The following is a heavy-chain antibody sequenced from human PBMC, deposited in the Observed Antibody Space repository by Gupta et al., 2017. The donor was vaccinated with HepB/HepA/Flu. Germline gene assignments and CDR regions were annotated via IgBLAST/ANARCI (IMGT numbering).Heavy chain of an antibody. D-gene: IGHD6-19*01. CDR3: ARRFSGWYVDWFDP. V-gene: IGHV4-34*01. CDR1: GGSFSGYY. CDR2: INHSGST. Sequence: QVQLQQWGAGLLKPSETLSLTCAVYGGSFSGYYWSWIRQPPGKGLEWIGEINHSGSTNYNPSLKSRVTISVDTSKNQFSLKLSSVTAADTAVYYSARRFSGWYVDWFDPWGQGTLVTVSS. J-gene: IGHJ5*02.